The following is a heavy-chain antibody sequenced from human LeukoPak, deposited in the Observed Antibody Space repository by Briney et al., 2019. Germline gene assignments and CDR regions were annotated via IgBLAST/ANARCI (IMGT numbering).Heavy chain of an antibody. CDR1: GFTFSNYA. J-gene: IGHJ5*02. Sequence: GGSLRLSCAASGFTFSNYAMHWVRQAPGKGLEWVAVISYDGTKRYYQDSVKGRFTISRDNSRNTLYLQVSSLRPEDTAVYYCARDLVSGSYGGGFDPRGQGTLVTVSS. V-gene: IGHV3-30*04. CDR3: ARDLVSGSYGGGFDP. CDR2: ISYDGTKR. D-gene: IGHD1-26*01.